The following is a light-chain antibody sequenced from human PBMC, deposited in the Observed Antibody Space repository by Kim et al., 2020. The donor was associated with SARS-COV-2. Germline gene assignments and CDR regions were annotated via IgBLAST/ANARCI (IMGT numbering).Light chain of an antibody. Sequence: EIVLTQSPATLSLSPGERATLSCRASQSVSSYLAWYQQKPGQPPRLLIYDASSRATGIPARFSGSGSGTDFTLTIRSLEAEDFAIYYCQQRGNSITFGQGTRLEIK. CDR3: QQRGNSIT. V-gene: IGKV3-11*01. CDR1: QSVSSY. J-gene: IGKJ5*01. CDR2: DAS.